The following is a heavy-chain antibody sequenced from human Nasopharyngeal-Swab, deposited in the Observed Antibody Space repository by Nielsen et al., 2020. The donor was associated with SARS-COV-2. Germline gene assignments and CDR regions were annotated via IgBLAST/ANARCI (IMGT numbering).Heavy chain of an antibody. J-gene: IGHJ5*02. CDR2: ISYEGSKK. CDR1: GFTFNNYG. CDR3: AKGDLRDGYNFS. D-gene: IGHD5-24*01. V-gene: IGHV3-30*18. Sequence: GESLKIACEASGFTFNNYGMHWVRQAPGKGLEWMAVISYEGSKKYYADLVKGRFTVSRDNFNNTVNLQMNSMRAEDTAVYYCAKGDLRDGYNFSWGQGTLVIVSS.